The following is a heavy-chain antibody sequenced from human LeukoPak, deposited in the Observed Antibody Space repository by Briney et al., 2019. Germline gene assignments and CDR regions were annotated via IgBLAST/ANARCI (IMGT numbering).Heavy chain of an antibody. CDR3: ATMDCSSTSCYTSDWFDP. CDR2: FDPEDGET. D-gene: IGHD2-2*02. Sequence: GASVKVSCKVSGYTLTELSMHWVRQAPGKGLEWMGGFDPEDGETIYAQKFQGRVTMTEDTSTDTAYMELSSLRFEDTAVYYCATMDCSSTSCYTSDWFDPWGQGTLVTVSS. J-gene: IGHJ5*02. CDR1: GYTLTELS. V-gene: IGHV1-24*01.